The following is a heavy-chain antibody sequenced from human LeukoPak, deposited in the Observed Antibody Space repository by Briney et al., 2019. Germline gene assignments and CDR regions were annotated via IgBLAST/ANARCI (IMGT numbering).Heavy chain of an antibody. CDR2: IYYSGST. V-gene: IGHV4-59*01. Sequence: SETLSLTCTVSGGSISSYYWSWIRQPPGKGLEWIGYIYYSGSTNYNPSLKSRVTISVDTSKNQFSLKLSSVTAADTAVYYCARLMYSSGYSSDYWGQGTLVTVSS. CDR3: ARLMYSSGYSSDY. D-gene: IGHD6-13*01. J-gene: IGHJ4*02. CDR1: GGSISSYY.